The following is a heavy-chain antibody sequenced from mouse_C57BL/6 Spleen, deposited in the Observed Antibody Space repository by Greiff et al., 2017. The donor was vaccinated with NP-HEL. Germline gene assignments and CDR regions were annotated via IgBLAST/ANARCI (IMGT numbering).Heavy chain of an antibody. CDR2: INPNNGGT. V-gene: IGHV1-18*01. CDR1: GYTFTDYN. CDR3: ARRIYYDYDLGAMDY. D-gene: IGHD2-4*01. J-gene: IGHJ4*01. Sequence: EVKLVESGPELVKPGASVKIPCKASGYTFTDYNMDWVKQSHGKSLEWIGDINPNNGGTIYNQKFKGKATLTVDKSSSTAYMELRSLTSEDTAVYYCARRIYYDYDLGAMDYWGQGTSVTVSS.